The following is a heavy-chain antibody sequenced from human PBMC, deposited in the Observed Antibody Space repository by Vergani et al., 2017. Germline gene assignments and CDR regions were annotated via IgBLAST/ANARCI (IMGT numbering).Heavy chain of an antibody. CDR1: GFTFSSYA. V-gene: IGHV3-23*01. D-gene: IGHD4-17*01. CDR2: MSGSGGST. Sequence: EVQLLESGGGLVQPGGSLRLSCAASGFTFSSYAMSWVRQAPGKGLEWVSAMSGSGGSTYYADSVKGRFTISRDNSKNTLYLQMKSLRSEDTAVYYCAKRPMTTVTTDDYWGQGTLVTVSS. J-gene: IGHJ4*02. CDR3: AKRPMTTVTTDDY.